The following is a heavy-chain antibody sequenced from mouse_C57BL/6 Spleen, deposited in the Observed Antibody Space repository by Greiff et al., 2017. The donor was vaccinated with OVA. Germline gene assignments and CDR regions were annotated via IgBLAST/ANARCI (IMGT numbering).Heavy chain of an antibody. CDR3: ARCVGYYDGYYDWFAY. Sequence: VQLQQPGTELVKPGASVKLSCKASGYTFTSYWMHWVKQRPGQGLEWIGNINPSNGGTNYNEKFKSKATLTVDKSSSTAYMQLSSLTSEDSAVYYCARCVGYYDGYYDWFAYWGQGTLVTVSA. J-gene: IGHJ3*01. V-gene: IGHV1-53*01. CDR2: INPSNGGT. CDR1: GYTFTSYW. D-gene: IGHD2-3*01.